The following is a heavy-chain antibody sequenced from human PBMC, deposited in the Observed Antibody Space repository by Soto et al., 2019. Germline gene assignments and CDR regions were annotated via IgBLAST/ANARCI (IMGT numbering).Heavy chain of an antibody. Sequence: GASVKVSCKASGGTFSSYTISWVRQAPGQGLEWMGRIIPILGIANYAQKFKGRVTITADKSTSTAYMELSSLRSEDTAVNYRASVSGELIAAAGIEASDYYYGMDVWGQGTTVTVSS. CDR2: IIPILGIA. J-gene: IGHJ6*02. V-gene: IGHV1-69*02. CDR3: ASVSGELIAAAGIEASDYYYGMDV. CDR1: GGTFSSYT. D-gene: IGHD6-13*01.